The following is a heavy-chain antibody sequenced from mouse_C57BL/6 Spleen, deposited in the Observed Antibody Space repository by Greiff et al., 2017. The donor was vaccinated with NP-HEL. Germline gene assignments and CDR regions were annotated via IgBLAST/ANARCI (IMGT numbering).Heavy chain of an antibody. J-gene: IGHJ4*01. D-gene: IGHD2-3*01. CDR1: GYTFTSYW. CDR2: IDPSDSNT. V-gene: IGHV1-50*01. Sequence: VQLQQSGAELVKPGASVKLSCKASGYTFTSYWMKWVKQRPGQGLEWIGEIDPSDSNTNYNQKFKGKATLTVDTSSSTAYMQLSSLTSEDSAVYYCARRGLLGAMDDWGQGPSVTASS. CDR3: ARRGLLGAMDD.